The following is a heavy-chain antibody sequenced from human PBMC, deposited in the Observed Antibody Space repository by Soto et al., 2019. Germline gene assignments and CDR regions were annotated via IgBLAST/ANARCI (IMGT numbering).Heavy chain of an antibody. Sequence: GGSLRLSCAGSGFTFTDYSMIWVRQAPGKGLEWISYMSSTSNIAYYVDSVNGRFTTSRDNDKNSLYLQMNSLRDEDTAVYYCASCYGDYEFPCEYWGQGTLVTVSS. J-gene: IGHJ4*02. D-gene: IGHD4-17*01. V-gene: IGHV3-48*02. CDR3: ASCYGDYEFPCEY. CDR2: MSSTSNIA. CDR1: GFTFTDYS.